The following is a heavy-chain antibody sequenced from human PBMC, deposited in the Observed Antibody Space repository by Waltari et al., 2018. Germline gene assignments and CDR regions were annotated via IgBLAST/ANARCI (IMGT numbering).Heavy chain of an antibody. CDR2: IRYDGSNK. CDR3: AKDKGAAADPYYFDY. Sequence: QVQLVESGGGVVQPGGSLRLSCAASGFTFSSYGMHWVRQAPGKGLEWVAFIRYDGSNKYYADSVKGRFTISRDNSKNTLYLQMNSLRAEDTAVYYCAKDKGAAADPYYFDYWGQGTLVTVSS. J-gene: IGHJ4*02. V-gene: IGHV3-30*02. D-gene: IGHD6-13*01. CDR1: GFTFSSYG.